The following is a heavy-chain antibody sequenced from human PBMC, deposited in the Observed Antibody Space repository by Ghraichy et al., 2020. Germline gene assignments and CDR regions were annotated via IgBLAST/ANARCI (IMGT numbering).Heavy chain of an antibody. V-gene: IGHV1-18*04. CDR2: ISAYNGNT. CDR3: ARHYYDSSRPFSFFDY. J-gene: IGHJ4*02. D-gene: IGHD3-22*01. CDR1: GYTFTSYG. Sequence: ASVKVSCKASGYTFTSYGISWVRQAPGQGLEWMGWISAYNGNTNYAQKLQGRVTMTTDTSTSTAYMELRSLRSDDTAVYYCARHYYDSSRPFSFFDYWGQGTLVTVSS.